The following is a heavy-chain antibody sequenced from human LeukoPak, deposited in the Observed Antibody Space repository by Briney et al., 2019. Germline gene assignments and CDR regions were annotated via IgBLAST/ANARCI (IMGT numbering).Heavy chain of an antibody. CDR2: FDPEDGET. CDR3: VTAPVFSDSYFKY. D-gene: IGHD2-21*02. V-gene: IGHV1-24*01. CDR1: GYTLPELS. J-gene: IGHJ4*02. Sequence: ASVKVSCKVSGYTLPELSMHWVRQAPGKGLEWMGRFDPEDGETIYAQKFQGGVTMTEDTSTGTAYMELSSLRSEDTAVYYCVTAPVFSDSYFKYWGQGTLVTVSS.